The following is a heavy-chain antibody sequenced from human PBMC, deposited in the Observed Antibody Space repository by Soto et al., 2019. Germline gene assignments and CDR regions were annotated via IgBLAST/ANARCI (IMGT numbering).Heavy chain of an antibody. CDR1: GGSISSGGYY. V-gene: IGHV4-31*03. J-gene: IGHJ4*02. CDR2: IYYSGST. Sequence: SETLSLTCTVSGGSISSGGYYWSWIRQHPGKGLEWIGYIYYSGSTYYNPSLKSRVTISVDTSRNQFSLKLSSVTAADTAVYYCARFAVITYYYFDYWGQGTLVTVSS. CDR3: ARFAVITYYYFDY. D-gene: IGHD3-22*01.